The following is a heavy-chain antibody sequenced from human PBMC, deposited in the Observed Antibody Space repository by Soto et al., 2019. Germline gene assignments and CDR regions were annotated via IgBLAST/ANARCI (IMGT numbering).Heavy chain of an antibody. CDR1: GYTFTGYY. CDR2: INPNSGGT. V-gene: IGHV1-2*04. J-gene: IGHJ3*02. D-gene: IGHD6-13*01. CDR3: ARDSRFGSSPNDAFDI. Sequence: ASVKVSCKASGYTFTGYYMHWVRQAPGQGLEWMGWINPNSGGTNYAQKFQGWVTMTRDMSISTAYMELSRLRSDDTAVYYCARDSRFGSSPNDAFDIWGQGTMVTVSS.